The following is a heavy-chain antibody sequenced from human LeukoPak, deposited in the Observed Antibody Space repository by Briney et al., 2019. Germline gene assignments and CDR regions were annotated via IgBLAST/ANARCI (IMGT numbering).Heavy chain of an antibody. D-gene: IGHD4-23*01. CDR3: ARGGRMTTVVTYYFDY. V-gene: IGHV1-69*01. CDR1: GGTFSSYA. CDR2: IIPIFGTA. Sequence: SVKVSCKASGGTFSSYAISWVRQAPGQGLEWMGGIIPIFGTANYAQKFQGRVTITADESTSTAYMELSSLRSDDTAVYFCARGGRMTTVVTYYFDYWGQGTLATVSS. J-gene: IGHJ4*02.